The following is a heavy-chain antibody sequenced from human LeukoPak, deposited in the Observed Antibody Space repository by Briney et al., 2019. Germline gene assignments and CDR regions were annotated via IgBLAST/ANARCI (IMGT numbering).Heavy chain of an antibody. CDR2: IGSSSGSI. J-gene: IGHJ6*02. V-gene: IGHV3-21*01. D-gene: IGHD3-10*01. CDR3: ARDSGSGRGNYYYGMDV. CDR1: GFTFSSYS. Sequence: GGSLGLSCAASGFTFSSYSMNWVRQAPGKGLEWVSSIGSSSGSIYYADSVKGRFTISRDNAKNSLYLQMSSLRAEDTAVYYCARDSGSGRGNYYYGMDVWGQGTTVTVSS.